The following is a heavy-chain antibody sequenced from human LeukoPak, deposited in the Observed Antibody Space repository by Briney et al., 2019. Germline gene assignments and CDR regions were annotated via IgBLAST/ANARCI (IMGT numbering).Heavy chain of an antibody. V-gene: IGHV3-7*01. J-gene: IGHJ5*02. D-gene: IGHD2-15*01. CDR2: IRQDGSER. CDR3: ARPKESDSRILYFDP. Sequence: GGSLRLSCAASGFTFSSYSMNWVRQAPGKGLEWVANIRQDGSERYYVDSVKGRFTISRDNAKNSLYLQMNSLRAEDTAVYYCARPKESDSRILYFDPWGQGTLVTVSS. CDR1: GFTFSSYS.